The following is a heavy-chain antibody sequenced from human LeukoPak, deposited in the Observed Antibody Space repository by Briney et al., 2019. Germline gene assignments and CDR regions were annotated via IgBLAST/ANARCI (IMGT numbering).Heavy chain of an antibody. Sequence: VGSLRLSCAASGFTFSSYSMNWVRQAPGKGLEWVSSISSSSSYIYYADSVKGRFTISRDNAKNSLYLQMNSLRAEDTAVYYCARDGRFGVGGYYYFYMDVWGKGTTVTVSS. V-gene: IGHV3-21*01. CDR3: ARDGRFGVGGYYYFYMDV. J-gene: IGHJ6*03. CDR1: GFTFSSYS. D-gene: IGHD3-16*01. CDR2: ISSSSSYI.